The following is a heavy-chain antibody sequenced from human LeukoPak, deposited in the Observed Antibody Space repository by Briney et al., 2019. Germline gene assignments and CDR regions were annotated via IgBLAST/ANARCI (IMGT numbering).Heavy chain of an antibody. V-gene: IGHV4-39*02. D-gene: IGHD3-10*01. CDR3: AREHPYYGSGSYSPLMDV. CDR2: IYYSGGT. CDR1: GGSISSSSYY. J-gene: IGHJ6*02. Sequence: SETLSLTCTVSGGSISSSSYYWGWIRQPPGKGLEWIGSIYYSGGTYYNPSLKSRVTISVDTSKNQFSLKLSSVTAADTAVYYCAREHPYYGSGSYSPLMDVWGQGTTVTVSS.